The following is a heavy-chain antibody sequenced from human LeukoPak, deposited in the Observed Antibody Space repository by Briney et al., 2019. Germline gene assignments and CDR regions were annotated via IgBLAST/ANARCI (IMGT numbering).Heavy chain of an antibody. CDR3: AKDLNYYDSSGHSSTRSDP. Sequence: GGSLRLSCAASGFTFSSYAMSWVRQAPGKGLEWVSAISGSGGSTYYADSVKGRFTISRDNSKNTLYLQMNSLRAEDTAVYYCAKDLNYYDSSGHSSTRSDPWGQGTLVTVSS. V-gene: IGHV3-23*01. CDR1: GFTFSSYA. J-gene: IGHJ5*02. CDR2: ISGSGGST. D-gene: IGHD3-22*01.